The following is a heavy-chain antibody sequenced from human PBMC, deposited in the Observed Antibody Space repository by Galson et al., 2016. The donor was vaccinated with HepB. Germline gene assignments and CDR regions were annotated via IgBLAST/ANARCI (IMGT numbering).Heavy chain of an antibody. CDR2: TRNESYGYTK. J-gene: IGHJ4*02. CDR1: GFSFNDHY. Sequence: SLRLSCATSGFSFNDHYMDWVRQTPGKGLEWVGRTRNESYGYTKQYAASVKGRFTISRDDSKDSVYLQMDSLKTEDTAVYYCAKATADYYDSTGLYPGHFFDYWGQGTLVTVSS. CDR3: AKATADYYDSTGLYPGHFFDY. D-gene: IGHD3-22*01. V-gene: IGHV3-72*01.